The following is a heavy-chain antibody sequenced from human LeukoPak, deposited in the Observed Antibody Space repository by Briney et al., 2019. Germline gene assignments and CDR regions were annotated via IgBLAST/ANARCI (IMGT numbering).Heavy chain of an antibody. J-gene: IGHJ4*02. CDR1: GGSISSSSYY. V-gene: IGHV4-39*01. Sequence: PSETLSLTCTVSGGSISSSSYYWGWIRQPPGKGLEWIGSIYYSGSTYYNPSLKSRVTISVDTSKNQFSLKLSSVTAADTAVYYRASRGTYYYGSGSYYFDHWGQGTLVTVSS. D-gene: IGHD3-10*01. CDR2: IYYSGST. CDR3: ASRGTYYYGSGSYYFDH.